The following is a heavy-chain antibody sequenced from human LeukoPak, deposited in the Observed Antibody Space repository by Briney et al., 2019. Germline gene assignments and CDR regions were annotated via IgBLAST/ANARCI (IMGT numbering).Heavy chain of an antibody. CDR3: ATEGITGTTGDY. CDR1: GYTLTELS. D-gene: IGHD1-7*01. CDR2: FDPEDGET. V-gene: IGHV1-24*01. Sequence: ASVKVSCKVSGYTLTELSMHWVRQAPGKGLEWMGGFDPEDGETIYAQKFQGRVTMTEDTSTDTAYMELSSLRSEDTAVYCCATEGITGTTGDYWGQGTLVTVSS. J-gene: IGHJ4*02.